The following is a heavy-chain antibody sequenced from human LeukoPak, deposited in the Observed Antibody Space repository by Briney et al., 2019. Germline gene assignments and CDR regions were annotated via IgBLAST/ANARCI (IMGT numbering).Heavy chain of an antibody. J-gene: IGHJ4*02. CDR1: GGSLSSDY. CDR2: ISHGGTT. D-gene: IGHD6-19*01. CDR3: ARRVTSSGWYRDDS. Sequence: SETLSLTCTVSGGSLSSDYWSWIRQPPGKGLEWIGYISHGGTTSYNPSLQSRVPISVDTSKNQFSLKVTSVTAADTAVYYCARRVTSSGWYRDDSWGQGTLVTVSS. V-gene: IGHV4-59*08.